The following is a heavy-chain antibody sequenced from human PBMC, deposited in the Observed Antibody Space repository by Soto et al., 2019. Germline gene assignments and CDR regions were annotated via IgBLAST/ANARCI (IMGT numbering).Heavy chain of an antibody. V-gene: IGHV4-59*01. CDR3: ARDLWGYCGTDCYPLDV. Sequence: SETLSLTCTISGGSISRYYWSWIRQPPGKGLEWIGYMYNTGSTVYNPPFKSRVTISVDTSKNQFSLKLNSVTAADTAVYYCARDLWGYCGTDCYPLDVWGQGTTVTVSS. D-gene: IGHD2-21*02. CDR2: MYNTGST. J-gene: IGHJ6*02. CDR1: GGSISRYY.